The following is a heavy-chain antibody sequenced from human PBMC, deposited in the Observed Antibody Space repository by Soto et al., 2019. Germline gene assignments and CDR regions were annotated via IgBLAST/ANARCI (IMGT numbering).Heavy chain of an antibody. J-gene: IGHJ6*01. CDR3: ARDSRYSSGWPTGYYYNAAQD. Sequence: GWSGKATRKGLDGVGRVRNKANSYTTEYAASVKGRFTVSRDDSKNSLYLQMNSLRAEDTAVYYCARDSRYSSGWPTGYYYNAAQDCGQATTVT. V-gene: IGHV3-72*01. CDR2: VRNKANSYTT. D-gene: IGHD6-19*01.